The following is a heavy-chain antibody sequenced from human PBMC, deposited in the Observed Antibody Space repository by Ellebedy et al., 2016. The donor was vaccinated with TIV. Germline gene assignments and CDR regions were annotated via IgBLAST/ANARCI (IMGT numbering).Heavy chain of an antibody. CDR1: GFTFNIYA. Sequence: GESLKISCAASGFTFNIYAMSWVRPAPGKGLVWVSRMNSDGSITRFADSVRGRFTISRDNAKNMLYLQMSSLTAEDTAGYYCAREVETSMADGLDVWGQGTTVTVSS. CDR2: MNSDGSIT. D-gene: IGHD5-18*01. J-gene: IGHJ6*02. V-gene: IGHV3-74*01. CDR3: AREVETSMADGLDV.